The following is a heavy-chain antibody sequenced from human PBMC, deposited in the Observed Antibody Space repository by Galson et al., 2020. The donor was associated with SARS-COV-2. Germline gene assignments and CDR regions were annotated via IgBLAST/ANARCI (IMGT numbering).Heavy chain of an antibody. CDR2: IRWTEDSSATI. CDR3: GKDIGTGAGSFQNGQRIFYYFGMDV. J-gene: IGHJ6*02. D-gene: IGHD3-10*01. CDR1: GFLFHNYA. V-gene: IGHV3-9*01. Sequence: GGSLRLSCIASGFLFHNYAMHWVRQVPGKGMEWVAGIRWTEDSSATIGYADSVRGRFTISRDTKNSLYLQMERLTPEDTALYFCGKDIGTGAGSFQNGQRIFYYFGMDVWGQGTTVTVSS.